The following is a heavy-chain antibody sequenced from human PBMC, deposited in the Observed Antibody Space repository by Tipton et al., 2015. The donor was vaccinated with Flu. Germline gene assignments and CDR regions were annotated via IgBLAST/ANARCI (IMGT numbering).Heavy chain of an antibody. CDR3: AREGHCSGGSCYGWYFDL. CDR1: GYTFTSYG. Sequence: QVQLVHSGAEVKKPGASVKVSCKASGYTFTSYGISWVRQAPGQGLEWMGWISAYNGNTAYAQKLQDRVTVTTDTSTSTAYMELRSLISDDTAVYYCAREGHCSGGSCYGWYFDLWGRGTLVTVSS. CDR2: ISAYNGNT. V-gene: IGHV1-18*01. D-gene: IGHD2-15*01. J-gene: IGHJ2*01.